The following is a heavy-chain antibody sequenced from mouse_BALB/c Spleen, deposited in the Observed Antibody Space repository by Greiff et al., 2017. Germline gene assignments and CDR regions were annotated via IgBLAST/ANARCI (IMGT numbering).Heavy chain of an antibody. Sequence: EVQLQQSGGGLVQPGGSLRLSCATSGFTFTDYYMSWVRQPPGKALEWLGFIRNKANGYTTEYSASVKGRFTISRDNSQSILYLQMNTLRAEDSATYYCARDTLSSYWYFDVWGAGTTVTVSS. CDR3: ARDTLSSYWYFDV. CDR2: IRNKANGYTT. J-gene: IGHJ1*01. V-gene: IGHV7-3*02. CDR1: GFTFTDYY. D-gene: IGHD1-1*01.